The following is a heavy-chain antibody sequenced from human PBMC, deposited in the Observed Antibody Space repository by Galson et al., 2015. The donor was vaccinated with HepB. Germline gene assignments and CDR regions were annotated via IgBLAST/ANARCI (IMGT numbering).Heavy chain of an antibody. CDR3: ANDRKYSSSATCPYYSDY. CDR2: IRDSGGST. D-gene: IGHD2-2*01. Sequence: SLRLSCAASGFTFSSYAMSWGRRAPGKGLEWVSTIRDSGGSTNHADSVKGRFTVSRDNSKNTLYLQMNSLRAKDTAVYYCANDRKYSSSATCPYYSDYSGPGTLVPAS. CDR1: GFTFSSYA. V-gene: IGHV3-23*01. J-gene: IGHJ4*02.